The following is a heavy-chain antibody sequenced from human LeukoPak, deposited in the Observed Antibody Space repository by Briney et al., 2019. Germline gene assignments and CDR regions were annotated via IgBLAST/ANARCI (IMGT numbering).Heavy chain of an antibody. CDR1: GYTFNNYA. CDR3: ARSNNDGDYLGVGFDY. D-gene: IGHD4-17*01. V-gene: IGHV7-4-1*02. J-gene: IGHJ4*02. Sequence: ASVKVSCKSSGYTFNNYAMNWVRQAPGQGLEWMGWINTNTGNPTYAQGFTGRFVFSSDTSVRTAYLPISSLKAEDTAVYYCARSNNDGDYLGVGFDYWGQGTLVTVSS. CDR2: INTNTGNP.